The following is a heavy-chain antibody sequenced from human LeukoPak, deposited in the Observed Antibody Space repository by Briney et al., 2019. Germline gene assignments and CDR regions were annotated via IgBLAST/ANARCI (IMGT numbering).Heavy chain of an antibody. CDR2: IYPGDSDT. CDR3: ARQKSSSEYYYYYMDV. D-gene: IGHD6-6*01. V-gene: IGHV5-51*01. J-gene: IGHJ6*03. Sequence: GESLKISCKGSGYGFTSYWIGWVRQMPGKGLEWMGIIYPGDSDTRYSPSFQGQVTISADKSISTAYLQWSSLKASDTAMYYCARQKSSSEYYYYYMDVWGKGPRSPSP. CDR1: GYGFTSYW.